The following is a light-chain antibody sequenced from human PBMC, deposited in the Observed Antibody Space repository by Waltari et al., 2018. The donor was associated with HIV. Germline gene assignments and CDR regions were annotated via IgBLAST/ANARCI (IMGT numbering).Light chain of an antibody. CDR1: STNIGAGYD. V-gene: IGLV1-40*01. CDR2: GNS. CDR3: QSYDSSLSGSV. Sequence: QSVLPQPPSVSGAPGQRVTISCTWSSTNIGAGYDVHWYQQLPGTAPKLLIQGNSNRPSGVPDRFSGSKSGTSASLAITGLQAEDEADYYCQSYDSSLSGSVFGGGTKLTVL. J-gene: IGLJ3*02.